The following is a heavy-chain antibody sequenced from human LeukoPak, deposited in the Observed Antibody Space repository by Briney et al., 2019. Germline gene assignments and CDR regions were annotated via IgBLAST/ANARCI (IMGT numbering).Heavy chain of an antibody. CDR3: VAGTLEYYFDY. CDR2: IIPIFGTA. J-gene: IGHJ4*02. V-gene: IGHV1-69*13. Sequence: ASVKVSCKASGGTFSSYAISWVRQAPGQELEWMGGIIPIFGTANYAQKFQGRVTITADESTSTAYMELSSLRSEDTAVYYAVAGTLEYYFDYWGQGTLVTVSS. D-gene: IGHD6-19*01. CDR1: GGTFSSYA.